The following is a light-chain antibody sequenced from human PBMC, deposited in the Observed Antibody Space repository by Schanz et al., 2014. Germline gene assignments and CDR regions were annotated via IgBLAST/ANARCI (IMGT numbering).Light chain of an antibody. J-gene: IGKJ1*01. CDR1: QSIGTW. V-gene: IGKV1-5*01. CDR2: DAS. Sequence: DIQMTQSPSTLSASLGDRVTITCRASQSIGTWLAWYQQKPGKAPKLLIYDASSLDRGVPSRFSGSGSGTEFTLTISSLQPDDFATYYCQQYNSYSGTFGQGTKVEIK. CDR3: QQYNSYSGT.